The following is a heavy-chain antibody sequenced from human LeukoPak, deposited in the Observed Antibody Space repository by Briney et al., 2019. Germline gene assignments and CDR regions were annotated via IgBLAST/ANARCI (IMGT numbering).Heavy chain of an antibody. CDR2: VYYSGST. CDR3: ARRPDGTSHFDY. CDR1: GGSIRSYF. Sequence: SETLSLTCTVSGGSIRSYFWSWIRQPPGKGLEWIGYVYYSGSTNYNPSIKSRVTISVDTSKKQFSLKLSSVTAADTAVYYCARRPDGTSHFDYWGQGTLVTVSS. V-gene: IGHV4-59*08. J-gene: IGHJ4*02. D-gene: IGHD6-6*01.